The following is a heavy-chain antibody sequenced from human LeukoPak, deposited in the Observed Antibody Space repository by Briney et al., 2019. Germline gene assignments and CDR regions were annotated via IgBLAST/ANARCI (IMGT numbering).Heavy chain of an antibody. V-gene: IGHV1-2*02. CDR3: ARECVLDKFTMIRGVIGTL. J-gene: IGHJ4*02. CDR2: INPNSGDT. CDR1: GYTFTTYY. D-gene: IGHD3-10*01. Sequence: ASVKVSCTASGYTFTTYYIHWVRQAPGQGLEWMGWINPNSGDTNYAQKFQGRVTMTRDTSISTAYMELSRLRSYDTAVYYCARECVLDKFTMIRGVIGTLWGQGTLVTVSS.